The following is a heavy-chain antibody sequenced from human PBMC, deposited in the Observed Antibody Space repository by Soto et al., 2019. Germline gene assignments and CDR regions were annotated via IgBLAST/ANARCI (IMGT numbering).Heavy chain of an antibody. Sequence: QVQLVQSRAEVKKPGASVKVSYKASGYTFTDYYMHWVRQAPGQGLEWMGWINPNSGGTNYAQKFQGRVTMTRDTSISTAYMEQNRLRSDDTAVYYCARDQSPSSGWPGMDVWGQGTTVTVSS. CDR1: GYTFTDYY. J-gene: IGHJ6*02. V-gene: IGHV1-2*02. CDR3: ARDQSPSSGWPGMDV. CDR2: INPNSGGT. D-gene: IGHD6-19*01.